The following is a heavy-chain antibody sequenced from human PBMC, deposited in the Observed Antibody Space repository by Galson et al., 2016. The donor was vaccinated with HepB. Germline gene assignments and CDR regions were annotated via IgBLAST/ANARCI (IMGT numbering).Heavy chain of an antibody. CDR3: AKGGPQAMITFGGFIADFDY. CDR2: ISVSGRST. Sequence: SLRLSCAASGFTFSSYAMSWVRQAPGKGLEWVSGISVSGRSTCYADSVKGRFTIFRDNSKNTLYLQMNSLRVEDTAVYYCAKGGPQAMITFGGFIADFDYWGQGALVTVSS. V-gene: IGHV3-23*01. J-gene: IGHJ4*02. CDR1: GFTFSSYA. D-gene: IGHD3-16*02.